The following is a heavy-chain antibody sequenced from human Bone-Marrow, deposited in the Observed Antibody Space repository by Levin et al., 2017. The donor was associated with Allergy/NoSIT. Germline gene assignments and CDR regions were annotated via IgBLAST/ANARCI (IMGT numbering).Heavy chain of an antibody. CDR1: GFTFNVYG. J-gene: IGHJ4*02. D-gene: IGHD5/OR15-5a*01. Sequence: GGSLRLSCAVSGFTFNVYGIHWVRQAPGKGLEWVAIIWNDGSNRYYAESVEGRFTISRDSSKNTVYLQMSNLRVEDTAVYYCARYYVYDLKVDYWGQGSLVTVSS. CDR2: IWNDGSNR. V-gene: IGHV3-33*01. CDR3: ARYYVYDLKVDY.